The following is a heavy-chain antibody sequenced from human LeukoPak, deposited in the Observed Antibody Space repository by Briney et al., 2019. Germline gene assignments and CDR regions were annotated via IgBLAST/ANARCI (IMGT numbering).Heavy chain of an antibody. CDR2: ISGSGGGT. Sequence: GGSLRLSCAASGFTFDDYAMHWVRQAPGKGLEWVAGISGSGGGTVYADSVKGRFTISRDNPKNTLYLQMNSLRAEDTAVYFCAKRGVVIRVVLVGLHKEAYYFDSWGQGALVTVSS. CDR1: GFTFDDYA. V-gene: IGHV3-23*01. J-gene: IGHJ4*02. CDR3: AKRGVVIRVVLVGLHKEAYYFDS. D-gene: IGHD3-10*01.